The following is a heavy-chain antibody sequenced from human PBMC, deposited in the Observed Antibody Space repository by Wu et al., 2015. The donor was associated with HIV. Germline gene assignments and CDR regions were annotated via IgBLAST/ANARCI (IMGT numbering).Heavy chain of an antibody. D-gene: IGHD6-6*01. J-gene: IGHJ5*02. V-gene: IGHV1-18*01. CDR1: GYAFKTYG. CDR3: VRDSTEDRPNWFDP. CDR2: ISGYNGNT. Sequence: QLVQSGAEVKKSGASLKVSCKASGYAFKTYGMSWLRQAPGQGLEWMGWISGYNGNTNYAQNLQGRVTMTTDTSTSTVYMDLRSLRSDDTAVYYCVRDSTEDRPNWFDPWGQGTLVIVSS.